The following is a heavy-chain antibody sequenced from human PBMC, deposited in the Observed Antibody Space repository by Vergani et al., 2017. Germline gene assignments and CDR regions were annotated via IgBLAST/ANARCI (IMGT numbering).Heavy chain of an antibody. Sequence: EVQLVESGGGLVKPGGSLRLSCAASGFTFSRHWMHWVRQAPGKGLVWVSRVNPEGTNTPYADSVKGRFTISRDNAKNMMYLQLNSLRDEDTAVYYCAKEGRSGITPFVADWGQGTLVTVSS. V-gene: IGHV3-74*01. CDR3: AKEGRSGITPFVAD. CDR2: VNPEGTNT. CDR1: GFTFSRHW. D-gene: IGHD1-14*01. J-gene: IGHJ4*02.